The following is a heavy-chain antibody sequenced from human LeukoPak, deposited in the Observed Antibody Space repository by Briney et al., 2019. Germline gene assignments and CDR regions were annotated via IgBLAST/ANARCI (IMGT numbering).Heavy chain of an antibody. CDR2: TYYRSKWYN. D-gene: IGHD1-26*01. CDR3: TKESEVGTKYSWFDP. V-gene: IGHV6-1*01. J-gene: IGHJ5*02. CDR1: GDSVSSNSTA. Sequence: SQTLSLTCAISGDSVSSNSTAWNWIRQSPSRGLEWLGRTYYRSKWYNDYAESMKSRITINPDTSKNHFSLQLKSVTPEDTAVYYCTKESEVGTKYSWFDPWGQGTLVTVSS.